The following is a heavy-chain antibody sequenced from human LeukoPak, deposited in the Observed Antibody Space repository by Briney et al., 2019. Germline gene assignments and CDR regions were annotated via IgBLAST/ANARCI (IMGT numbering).Heavy chain of an antibody. CDR1: GFTFSSYS. V-gene: IGHV3-21*01. CDR2: ISSGSSYI. J-gene: IGHJ3*02. CDR3: ARLTMNAFDI. D-gene: IGHD3-16*01. Sequence: GGSLRLSCAASGFTFSSYSMNWVRQAPGKGLEWVSSISSGSSYIYYADSLKGRFTISRDNAKNSLYLQMNSLRAEDTAVYYCARLTMNAFDIWGQGTMVTVSS.